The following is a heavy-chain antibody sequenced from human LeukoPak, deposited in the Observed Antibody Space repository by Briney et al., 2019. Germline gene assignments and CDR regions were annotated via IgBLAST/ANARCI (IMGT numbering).Heavy chain of an antibody. CDR1: GFTVSSHY. J-gene: IGHJ3*02. V-gene: IGHV3-53*01. D-gene: IGHD3-22*01. CDR2: IYSDDTT. CDR3: ARGLNYHDWEFPDLFDI. Sequence: GGSLRLSCAASGFTVSSHYMTWVRQAPGKGLEWVPVIYSDDTTYYADSVKGRFTISRDNSKNTLYLQMSSLRPEDTAVYYCARGLNYHDWEFPDLFDIWGQGTMVTVSS.